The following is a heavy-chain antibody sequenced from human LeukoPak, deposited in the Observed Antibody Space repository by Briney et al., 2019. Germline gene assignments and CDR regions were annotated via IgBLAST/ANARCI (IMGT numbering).Heavy chain of an antibody. CDR2: INPSGGST. Sequence: ASVEVSCKASGYTFTSYYMHWVRQAPGQGLEWMGIINPSGGSTSYAQKFQGRVTMTRDMSTSTVYMELSSLRSEDTAVYYCARVSGYCSGGSCYDYWGQGTLVTVSS. CDR1: GYTFTSYY. J-gene: IGHJ4*02. V-gene: IGHV1-46*01. CDR3: ARVSGYCSGGSCYDY. D-gene: IGHD2-15*01.